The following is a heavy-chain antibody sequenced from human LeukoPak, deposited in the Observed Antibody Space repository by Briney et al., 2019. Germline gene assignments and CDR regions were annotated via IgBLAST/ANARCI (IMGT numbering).Heavy chain of an antibody. D-gene: IGHD3-22*01. J-gene: IGHJ4*02. CDR2: IKQDGSEK. CDR1: RFTFSSYW. CDR3: ARVSYYDSSGYYYVRDGYYFDY. Sequence: PGGSLRLSCAASRFTFSSYWMSWVRQAPGKGLEWVANIKQDGSEKYYVDSVKGRFTISRDNAKNSLYLQMNSLRAEDTAVYYCARVSYYDSSGYYYVRDGYYFDYWGQGTLVTVSS. V-gene: IGHV3-7*01.